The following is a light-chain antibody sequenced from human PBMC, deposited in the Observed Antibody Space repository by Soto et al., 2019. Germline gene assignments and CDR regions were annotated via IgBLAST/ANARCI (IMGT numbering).Light chain of an antibody. V-gene: IGKV3-15*01. J-gene: IGKJ1*01. CDR1: QSVSSN. Sequence: EIVMTQSPATLSVSPGERATLSCRATQSVSSNLAWYQQKPGQAPRLLIYAASTRATGIPARFSGSGSGTEFTLTISSLQSEDFAVYYCQQYNNWWGTFGQGTKVEIK. CDR2: AAS. CDR3: QQYNNWWGT.